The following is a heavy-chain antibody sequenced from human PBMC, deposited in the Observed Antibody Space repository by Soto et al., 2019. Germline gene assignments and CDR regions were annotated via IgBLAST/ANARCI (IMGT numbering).Heavy chain of an antibody. D-gene: IGHD3-10*01. Sequence: PGESLKISCKGSGYTFTAHWIAWVRQMPGKRLEWMGLIYPDDSDTRYSPSFQGQVTISADKSSNTAYLQWSSLKASDTAMYYCARHLGGYYYYGMDVWGQGTTVTVSS. CDR1: GYTFTAHW. V-gene: IGHV5-51*01. CDR2: IYPDDSDT. J-gene: IGHJ6*02. CDR3: ARHLGGYYYYGMDV.